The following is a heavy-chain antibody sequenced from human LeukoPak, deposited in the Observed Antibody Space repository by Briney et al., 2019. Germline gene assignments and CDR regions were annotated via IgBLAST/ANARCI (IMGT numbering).Heavy chain of an antibody. CDR2: IIPIFGTA. CDR3: ARAAQRWPSYFDY. Sequence: ASVKVSCKASGGTFCSYAISWVRQAPGQGLEWMGGIIPIFGTANYAQKFQGRVTITADESTSTAYMELSSLRSEYTAVYYCARAAQRWPSYFDYWGQGTLVTVSS. J-gene: IGHJ4*02. D-gene: IGHD5-24*01. V-gene: IGHV1-69*13. CDR1: GGTFCSYA.